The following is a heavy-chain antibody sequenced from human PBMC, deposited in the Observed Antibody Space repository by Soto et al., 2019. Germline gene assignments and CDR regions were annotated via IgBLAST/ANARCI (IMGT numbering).Heavy chain of an antibody. CDR2: IIPIFGTA. V-gene: IGHV1-69*13. J-gene: IGHJ4*02. D-gene: IGHD3-10*01. CDR3: ARLGSTLRRKPYYFDD. Sequence: SVKVSCKASGGTFSSYAISWVRQAPGQGLEWMGGIIPIFGTANYAQKFQGRVTITADESTSTAYMELSSLRSEDTAVYYCARLGSTLRRKPYYFDDWGQGTLVTVSS. CDR1: GGTFSSYA.